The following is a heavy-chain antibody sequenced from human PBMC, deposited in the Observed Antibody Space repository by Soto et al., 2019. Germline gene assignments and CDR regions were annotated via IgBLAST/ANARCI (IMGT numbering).Heavy chain of an antibody. CDR2: IDWDDDK. CDR1: GFSLSTSGMC. V-gene: IGHV2-70*11. J-gene: IGHJ6*03. Sequence: GSGPTLVNPTQTLTLTCTFSGFSLSTSGMCVSWIRQPPGKALEWLARIDWDDDKYYSTSLKTRLTISKDTSKNQVVLTMTNMGPVDTATYYCARTHSGWENYYYYMDVWGKGTTVTVSS. CDR3: ARTHSGWENYYYYMDV. D-gene: IGHD6-19*01.